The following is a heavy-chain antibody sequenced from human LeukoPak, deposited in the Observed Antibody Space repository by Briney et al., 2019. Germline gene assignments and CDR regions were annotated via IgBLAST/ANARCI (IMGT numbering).Heavy chain of an antibody. Sequence: PSETLSLTCTVSGGSISSSSYYWGWIRQPPGKGLEWIGSIYYSGSTYYNPSLKGRVTISVDTSKNQFSLKLSSVTAADTAVYYCARVLRGYSGYDTGGWYFDLWGRGTLVTVSS. J-gene: IGHJ2*01. V-gene: IGHV4-39*07. CDR3: ARVLRGYSGYDTGGWYFDL. CDR1: GGSISSSSYY. D-gene: IGHD5-12*01. CDR2: IYYSGST.